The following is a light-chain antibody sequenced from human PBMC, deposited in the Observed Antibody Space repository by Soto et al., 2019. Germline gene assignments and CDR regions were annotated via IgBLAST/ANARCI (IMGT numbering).Light chain of an antibody. V-gene: IGLV2-23*02. CDR1: SSGIGTYNY. J-gene: IGLJ1*01. CDR3: CSYAGSSTYV. Sequence: QSALTQPASVSGSPGQSITISCSETSSGIGTYNYVSWYQLHPGKVPKLIIYEVNNRPSGISPRFSGSKSGKTASLTISGLQAEDEADYYCCSYAGSSTYVFGTGTKLTVL. CDR2: EVN.